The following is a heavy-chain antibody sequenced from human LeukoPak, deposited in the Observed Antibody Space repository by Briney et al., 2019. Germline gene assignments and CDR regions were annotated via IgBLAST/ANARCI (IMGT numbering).Heavy chain of an antibody. CDR2: ISWDGGST. Sequence: GGSPRLSCAASGFTFDDYAMHWVRQAPGKGLEWVSLISWDGGSTYYADSVKGRFTISRDNSKNSLYLQMNSLRAEDTALYYCARGPAASANYMDVWGKGTTVTVSS. CDR1: GFTFDDYA. V-gene: IGHV3-43D*03. D-gene: IGHD2-2*01. J-gene: IGHJ6*03. CDR3: ARGPAASANYMDV.